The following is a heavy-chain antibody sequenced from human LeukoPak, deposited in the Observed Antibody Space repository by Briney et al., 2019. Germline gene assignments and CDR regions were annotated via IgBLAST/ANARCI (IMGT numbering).Heavy chain of an antibody. D-gene: IGHD5-12*01. CDR2: IYYSGST. Sequence: SETLSLTRTVSGGSISSGDYYWSWIRQPPGKGLEWIGYIYYSGSTYYNPSLKSRVTISVDTSKNQFSLKLSSVTAADTAVYYCARVRYSGYDLIYGMDVWGQGTTVTVSS. V-gene: IGHV4-30-4*01. CDR3: ARVRYSGYDLIYGMDV. J-gene: IGHJ6*02. CDR1: GGSISSGDYY.